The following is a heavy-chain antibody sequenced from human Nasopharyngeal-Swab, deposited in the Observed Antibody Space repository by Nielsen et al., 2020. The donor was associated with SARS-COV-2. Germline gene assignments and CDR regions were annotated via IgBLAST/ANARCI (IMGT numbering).Heavy chain of an antibody. CDR3: ARGVYYMSHFHTPPSDH. D-gene: IGHD3-10*01. V-gene: IGHV3-43*01. CDR1: GFTFDDYG. Sequence: GASLKISCVASGFTFDDYGMHWVRLVPGKGLEWVSLISWDGANTYYVDSVKGRFTISRDNSENSLYLQMNSLRTEDTALYYCARGVYYMSHFHTPPSDHWGQGTPVTVSS. J-gene: IGHJ4*02. CDR2: ISWDGANT.